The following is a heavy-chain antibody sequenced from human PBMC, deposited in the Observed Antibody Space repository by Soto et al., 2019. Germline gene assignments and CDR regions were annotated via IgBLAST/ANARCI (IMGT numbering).Heavy chain of an antibody. CDR2: ISSNGVGT. CDR3: ARRARPDFYYMDV. CDR1: GFTLSGYA. J-gene: IGHJ6*03. D-gene: IGHD6-6*01. Sequence: GGSLRLSCASSGFTLSGYAMDLVRQAPGKGLEYVSSISSNGVGTYYANSVQGRFTISRDNSKNTVYLQMGSLRPEDMAVYYCARRARPDFYYMDVWGKGTTVTVSS. V-gene: IGHV3-64*01.